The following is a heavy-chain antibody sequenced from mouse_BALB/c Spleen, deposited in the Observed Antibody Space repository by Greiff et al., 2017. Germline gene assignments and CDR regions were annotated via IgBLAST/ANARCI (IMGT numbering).Heavy chain of an antibody. CDR2: ISSGGGST. CDR1: GFAFSSYD. CDR3: ARQYGNYEAWFAY. V-gene: IGHV5-12-1*01. Sequence: EVKLMESGGGLVKPGGSLKLSCAASGFAFSSYDMSWVRQTPEKRLEWVAYISSGGGSTYYPDTVKGRFTISRDNAKNTLYLQMSSLKSEDTAMYYCARQYGNYEAWFAYWGQGTLVTVSA. D-gene: IGHD2-10*02. J-gene: IGHJ3*01.